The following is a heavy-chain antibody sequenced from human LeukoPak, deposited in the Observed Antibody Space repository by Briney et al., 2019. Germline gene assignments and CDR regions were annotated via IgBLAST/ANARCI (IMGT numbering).Heavy chain of an antibody. CDR3: ARDHDSGSYFSSGHWFDP. J-gene: IGHJ5*02. CDR1: GGSISSSSYY. CDR2: IYHSGST. Sequence: TSETLSLTCTVSGGSISSSSYYWGWIRQPPGKGLEWIGSIYHSGSTYYNPSLKSRVTISVDTSKNQFSLKLSSVTAADTAVYYCARDHDSGSYFSSGHWFDPWGQGTLVTVSS. D-gene: IGHD1-26*01. V-gene: IGHV4-39*07.